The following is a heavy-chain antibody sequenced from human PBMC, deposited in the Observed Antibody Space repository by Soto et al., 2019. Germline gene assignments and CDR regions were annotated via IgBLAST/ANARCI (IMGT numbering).Heavy chain of an antibody. CDR3: ARASNDRDDAFDI. Sequence: QVQLQESGPGLVRPSQTLSLTCTVSGGSITSPGYFWNWIRQHPGEGPQWIGYIYYSGSTYYNPSFKSAVNISRDTSESQCSLKLNSVTAADTAVYCCARASNDRDDAFDIWCQGTMVTVSS. J-gene: IGHJ3*02. CDR1: GGSITSPGYF. D-gene: IGHD1-1*01. CDR2: IYYSGST. V-gene: IGHV4-31*01.